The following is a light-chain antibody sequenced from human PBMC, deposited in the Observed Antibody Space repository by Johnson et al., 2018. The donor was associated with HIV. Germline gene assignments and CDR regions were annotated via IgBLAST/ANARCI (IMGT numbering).Light chain of an antibody. CDR1: SSNIGNNY. CDR3: GTWDSSLSVYV. V-gene: IGLV1-51*02. J-gene: IGLJ1*01. CDR2: ENN. Sequence: QSVLTQPPSVSAAPGQKVSISCSGSSSNIGNNYVSWYQQLPGTAPKLLIYENNKRPSGIPDRVSGSKSGTSATLGITGLQTGDEADYYCGTWDSSLSVYVFGTGTKFTVL.